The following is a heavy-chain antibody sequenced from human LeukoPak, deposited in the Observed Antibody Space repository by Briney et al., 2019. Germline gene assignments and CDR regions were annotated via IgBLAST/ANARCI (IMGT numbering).Heavy chain of an antibody. Sequence: GGSLRLSCAASGFTFSSYWMPWVRQAPGKGLVCVSRINTDGSSTNYADSVKGRFTISRDNAKNTLYLQMNSLRAEDTAVYYCARGLGSSRAFDIWGQGTMVTVSS. V-gene: IGHV3-74*01. CDR1: GFTFSSYW. D-gene: IGHD1-26*01. J-gene: IGHJ3*02. CDR2: INTDGSST. CDR3: ARGLGSSRAFDI.